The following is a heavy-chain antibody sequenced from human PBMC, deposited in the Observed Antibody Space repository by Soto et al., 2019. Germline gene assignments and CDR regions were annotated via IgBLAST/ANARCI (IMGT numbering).Heavy chain of an antibody. Sequence: GGSLRLSCAASGFTFSSYAMSWVRQAPGKGLEWVSAISGSGGSTYYADSVKGRFTISRDNSKNTLYLQMNSLRAEDTAVYYCAKDHRAGWQWLVFDYWGQGTLVTVSS. CDR2: ISGSGGST. V-gene: IGHV3-23*01. CDR3: AKDHRAGWQWLVFDY. CDR1: GFTFSSYA. J-gene: IGHJ4*02. D-gene: IGHD6-19*01.